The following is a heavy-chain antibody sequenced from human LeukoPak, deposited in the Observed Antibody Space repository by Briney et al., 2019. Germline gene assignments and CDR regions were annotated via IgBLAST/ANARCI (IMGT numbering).Heavy chain of an antibody. CDR2: IYSGGST. CDR1: GFTVSSNY. CDR3: AREILVGAAAGFDY. V-gene: IGHV3-66*01. D-gene: IGHD6-13*01. J-gene: IGHJ4*02. Sequence: GGSLRLSCAASGFTVSSNYMSWVRQAPGKGLEWVSVIYSGGSTYYADSVKGRFTISRDNSKNTLYLQMNSLRAEDTAVYYCAREILVGAAAGFDYWGQGTLVTVSS.